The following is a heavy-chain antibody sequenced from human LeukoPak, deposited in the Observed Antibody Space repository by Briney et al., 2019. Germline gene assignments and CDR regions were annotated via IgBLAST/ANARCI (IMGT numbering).Heavy chain of an antibody. CDR3: TTEGYCSGGSCYSDLDY. V-gene: IGHV3-15*07. CDR1: GFTFSSYW. Sequence: PGGSLRLSCAASGFTFSSYWMNWARQAPGKGLEWVGRIKSKTDGGTTDYAAPVKGRFTISRDDSKNTLYLQMNSLKTEDTAVYYCTTEGYCSGGSCYSDLDYWGQGTLVTVSS. CDR2: IKSKTDGGTT. D-gene: IGHD2-15*01. J-gene: IGHJ4*02.